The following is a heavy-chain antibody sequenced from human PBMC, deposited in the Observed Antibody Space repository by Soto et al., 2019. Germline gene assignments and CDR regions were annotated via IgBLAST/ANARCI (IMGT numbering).Heavy chain of an antibody. D-gene: IGHD1-26*01. J-gene: IGHJ3*02. CDR3: EIRVSGGSVFDI. CDR2: IYPGDSDT. V-gene: IGHV5-51*01. Sequence: PVESLNIPCKGSGYSFTSYWIRCVRQMPGKGLEWMGIIYPGDSDTRYSPSFQGQVTISADKSISTAYLQWSSLKASDTAMYYCEIRVSGGSVFDILGKGTMVTVSS. CDR1: GYSFTSYW.